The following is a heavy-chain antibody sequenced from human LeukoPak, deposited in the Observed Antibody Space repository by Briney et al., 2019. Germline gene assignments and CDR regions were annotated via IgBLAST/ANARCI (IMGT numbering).Heavy chain of an antibody. CDR1: GGSFSGYY. CDR2: INHSGST. Sequence: SKTLSLTCAVYGGSFSGYYWSWIRQPPGKGLEWIGEINHSGSTNYNPSLKSRVTISVDTSKNQFSLKLSSVTAADTAVYYCARAYYDILTGYYRAKNWFDPWGQGTLVTVSS. D-gene: IGHD3-9*01. V-gene: IGHV4-34*01. CDR3: ARAYYDILTGYYRAKNWFDP. J-gene: IGHJ5*02.